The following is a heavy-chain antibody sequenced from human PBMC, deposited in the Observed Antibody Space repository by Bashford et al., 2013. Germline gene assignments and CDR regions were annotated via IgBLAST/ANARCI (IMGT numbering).Heavy chain of an antibody. J-gene: IGHJ4*02. V-gene: IGHV3-13*01. D-gene: IGHD5-12*01. CDR3: APTGFGGYDSRPDSDY. CDR2: IGTAGDS. CDR1: GFTFSSYD. Sequence: GGSLRLSCAASGFTFSSYDMHWVRQSTGKGLEWVSAIGTAGDSYYPVSVKGRFIISRENANDSLYLQMNSLRAGDTAVYYCAPTGFGGYDSRPDSDYWGQGTLVTVSS.